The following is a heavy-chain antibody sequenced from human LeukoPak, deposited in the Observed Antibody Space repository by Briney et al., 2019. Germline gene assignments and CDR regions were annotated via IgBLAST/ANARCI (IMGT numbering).Heavy chain of an antibody. V-gene: IGHV3-30*01. Sequence: GGSLRLSCAASGFTFSSYAMRWVRQAPGKGLEWVAVISYDGSNKYYADSVKGRFTISRDNSKNTLYLQMNSLRAEDAAVYYCASSYFWSGYSAWGQGTLVTVSS. CDR3: ASSYFWSGYSA. D-gene: IGHD3-3*01. CDR1: GFTFSSYA. CDR2: ISYDGSNK. J-gene: IGHJ5*02.